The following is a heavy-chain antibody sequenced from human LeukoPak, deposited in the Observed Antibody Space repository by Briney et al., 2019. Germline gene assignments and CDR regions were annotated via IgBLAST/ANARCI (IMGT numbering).Heavy chain of an antibody. CDR2: IIPILGIA. CDR3: ARRYTAMVPFDY. V-gene: IGHV1-69*04. Sequence: SVKVSCKASGGTFSSYAISWVRQAPGQGLEWMGRIIPILGIANYAQKFQGRVTITADKSTSTAYMELSSLRSEDTAVYYCARRYTAMVPFDYWGQGTLVTVSS. D-gene: IGHD5-18*01. J-gene: IGHJ4*02. CDR1: GGTFSSYA.